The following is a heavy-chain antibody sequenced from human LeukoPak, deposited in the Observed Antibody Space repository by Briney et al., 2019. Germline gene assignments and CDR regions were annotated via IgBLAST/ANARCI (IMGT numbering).Heavy chain of an antibody. CDR1: GFTFDDYG. V-gene: IGHV3-20*04. CDR3: ILSSGYMYYFEY. D-gene: IGHD3-22*01. Sequence: RAGGSLRLSCAASGFTFDDYGMSWVRQAPGKGLEWVSGINWNGGSTGYADSVKGRFTISRDNAKNSLYLQMNSLRAEDTAVYYCILSSGYMYYFEYWGQGTLVTVSS. CDR2: INWNGGST. J-gene: IGHJ4*02.